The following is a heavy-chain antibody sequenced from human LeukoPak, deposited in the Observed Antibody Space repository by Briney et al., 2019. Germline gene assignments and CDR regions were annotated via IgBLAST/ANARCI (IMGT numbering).Heavy chain of an antibody. J-gene: IGHJ5*02. CDR3: AKEVEKQWLRTYNWFDP. Sequence: PGGSLRLSCAASGFTFSSYAMSWVRQAPGKGLEWVSAISGSGGSTYYAGSVKGRFTISRDNSKNTLYLQMNSLGAEDTAVYYCAKEVEKQWLRTYNWFDPWGQGTLVTVSS. CDR2: ISGSGGST. CDR1: GFTFSSYA. V-gene: IGHV3-23*01. D-gene: IGHD5-12*01.